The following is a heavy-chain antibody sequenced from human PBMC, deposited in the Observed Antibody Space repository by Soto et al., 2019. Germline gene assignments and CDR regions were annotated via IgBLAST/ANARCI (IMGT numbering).Heavy chain of an antibody. Sequence: EVQLVESGGGLVQPGGSLRLSCAASGFTFSRYWTSWVRQAPGKGLEWVASVKYDGSETYYVDSVKGRFTISRDNAKDSLYLQMNSLRAEDAALYYCASNYHWGQGTLVTVSS. V-gene: IGHV3-7*01. J-gene: IGHJ5*02. CDR3: ASNYH. CDR1: GFTFSRYW. CDR2: VKYDGSET.